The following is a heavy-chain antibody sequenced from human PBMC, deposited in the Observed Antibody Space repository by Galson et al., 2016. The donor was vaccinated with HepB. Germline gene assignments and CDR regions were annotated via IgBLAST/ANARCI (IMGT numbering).Heavy chain of an antibody. Sequence: SLRLSCATSGFTFGDYAMHWFRQAPGKGLEWVGFIRGEAYGGTIEYAASVRGRFTISRDDSKSIAYLQMNSLKIEDTAVYYCTRAAQPNYYYYYMDVWGQGTTVTVSS. V-gene: IGHV3-49*03. CDR3: TRAAQPNYYYYYMDV. CDR2: IRGEAYGGTI. CDR1: GFTFGDYA. J-gene: IGHJ6*03. D-gene: IGHD1-14*01.